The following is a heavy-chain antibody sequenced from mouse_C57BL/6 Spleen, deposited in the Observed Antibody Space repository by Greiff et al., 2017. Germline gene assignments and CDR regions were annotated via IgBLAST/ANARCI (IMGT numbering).Heavy chain of an antibody. V-gene: IGHV1-9*01. CDR2: ILPGSGST. J-gene: IGHJ3*01. D-gene: IGHD2-4*01. Sequence: QVQLQQSGAELMKPGASVKLSCKATGYTFTGYWIEWVKQRPGHGLEWIGEILPGSGSTNYNEKFKGKATFTADTSSNTAYMQLSSLTTEDSAIYYCASPYYDYDGFAYWGQGTLVTVSA. CDR3: ASPYYDYDGFAY. CDR1: GYTFTGYW.